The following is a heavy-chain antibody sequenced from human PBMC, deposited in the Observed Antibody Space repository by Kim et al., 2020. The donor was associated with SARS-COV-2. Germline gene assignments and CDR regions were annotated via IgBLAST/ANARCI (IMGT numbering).Heavy chain of an antibody. V-gene: IGHV1-46*01. Sequence: ASVKVSCKASGYTFTSYYMHWVRQAPGQGLEWMGIINPSGGSTRYAQKFQGRVTMTRDTSTSTVYMELSSLRSEDTAVYYCARAGSGNNFDYWGQGTLVTVAS. CDR1: GYTFTSYY. CDR3: ARAGSGNNFDY. D-gene: IGHD2-15*01. CDR2: INPSGGST. J-gene: IGHJ4*02.